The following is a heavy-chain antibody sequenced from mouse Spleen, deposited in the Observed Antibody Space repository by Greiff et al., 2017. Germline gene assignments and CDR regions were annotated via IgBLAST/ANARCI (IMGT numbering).Heavy chain of an antibody. CDR3: ARQGITTVGNFDY. V-gene: IGHV5-6*01. D-gene: IGHD1-1*01. Sequence: EVKLVESGGDLVKPGGSLKLSCAASGFTFSSYGMSWVRQTPDKRLEWVATISSGGSYTYYPDSVKGRFTISRDNAKNTLYLQMSSLKSEDTAMYYCARQGITTVGNFDYWGQGTTLTVSS. J-gene: IGHJ2*01. CDR1: GFTFSSYG. CDR2: ISSGGSYT.